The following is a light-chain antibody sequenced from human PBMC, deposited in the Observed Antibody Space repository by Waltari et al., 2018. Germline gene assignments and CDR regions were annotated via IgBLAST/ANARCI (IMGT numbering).Light chain of an antibody. V-gene: IGLV4-69*01. CDR2: VNSDGSH. Sequence: LVLTQSPSASTSLGASVTPTCSLPVESSPYDTPCHPHLPLKGPRFLMTVNSDGSHKKGDGISDRFSGSSSDLDRYLIISRLQADDEADYFCQTWGTGFQVFGSGTKLTVL. CDR3: QTWGTGFQV. J-gene: IGLJ3*02. CDR1: VESSPYD.